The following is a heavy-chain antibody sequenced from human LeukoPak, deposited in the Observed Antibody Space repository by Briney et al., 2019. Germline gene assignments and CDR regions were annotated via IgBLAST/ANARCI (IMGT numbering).Heavy chain of an antibody. V-gene: IGHV3-30-3*01. D-gene: IGHD3-3*01. CDR2: ISYDGNNK. CDR3: ARGWSYFDY. J-gene: IGHJ4*02. Sequence: PGGSLRLSCAASGFTFSSYAMHWVRQAPGKGLEWVAVISYDGNNKYYADSVKGRFTISRDNSKNTLYLQMSSLRPEDSAVYYCARGWSYFDYWGQGTLVTVSS. CDR1: GFTFSSYA.